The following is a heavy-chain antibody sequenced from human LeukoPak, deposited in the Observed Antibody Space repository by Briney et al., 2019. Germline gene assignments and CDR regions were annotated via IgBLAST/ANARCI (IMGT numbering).Heavy chain of an antibody. CDR2: IYYSGRT. CDR3: ARGKHYYDSSGYSPFDY. CDR1: GGSISRYY. V-gene: IGHV4-59*01. J-gene: IGHJ4*02. D-gene: IGHD3-22*01. Sequence: SETLTLTCTVSGGSISRYYWSWIRQPPGKGLEWIGYIYYSGRTNYNPSLNSRVTISMDTSNYQFYLKLSSVTAADTAVYYCARGKHYYDSSGYSPFDYWGQGTLVTVSS.